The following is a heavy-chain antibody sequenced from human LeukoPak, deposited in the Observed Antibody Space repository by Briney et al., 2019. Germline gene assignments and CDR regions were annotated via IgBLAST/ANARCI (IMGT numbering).Heavy chain of an antibody. J-gene: IGHJ6*02. V-gene: IGHV3-21*01. CDR1: GFTFSSYS. CDR3: ARGGTAMVKDYYYGMDV. CDR2: ISSSSSYI. Sequence: GGSLRLSCAASGFTFSSYSMNWVRQAPGKGLEWVSSISSSSSYIYYADSVKGRFTISRDNAKNSLYLQMNSLRAEDTAVYYCARGGTAMVKDYYYGMDVWGQGTTVTVSS. D-gene: IGHD5-18*01.